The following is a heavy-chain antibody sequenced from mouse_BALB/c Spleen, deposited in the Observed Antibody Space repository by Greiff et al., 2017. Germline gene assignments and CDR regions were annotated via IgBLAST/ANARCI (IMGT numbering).Heavy chain of an antibody. Sequence: EVKLQQSGPELVKPGASVKISCKASGYTFTDYNMHWVKQSHGKSLEWIGYIYPYNGGTGYNQKFKSKATLTVDNSSSTAYMELRSLTSEDSAVYYCARGGFDYGSWYFDVWGAGTTVTVSS. CDR1: GYTFTDYN. J-gene: IGHJ1*01. V-gene: IGHV1S29*02. D-gene: IGHD1-1*01. CDR2: IYPYNGGT. CDR3: ARGGFDYGSWYFDV.